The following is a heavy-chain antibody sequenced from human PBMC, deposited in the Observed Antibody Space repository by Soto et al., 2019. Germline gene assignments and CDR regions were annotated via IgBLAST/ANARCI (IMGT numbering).Heavy chain of an antibody. V-gene: IGHV1-69*02. CDR1: GGSISSYT. Sequence: QVQLVQSGAEVKKPGSSVKVSCKASGGSISSYTVSWVRQAPGQGPEWMGRIVPIVDIVNYAQKFQGRVTMTADKSTNNAYMELTSLRSEDTAVYYCAKEVRPVDDLAYYFDSWGQGTLVTVSS. CDR3: AKEVRPVDDLAYYFDS. CDR2: IVPIVDIV. J-gene: IGHJ4*02. D-gene: IGHD3-16*01.